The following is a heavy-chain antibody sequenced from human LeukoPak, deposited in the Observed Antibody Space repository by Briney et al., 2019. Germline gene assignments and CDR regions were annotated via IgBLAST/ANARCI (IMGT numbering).Heavy chain of an antibody. Sequence: GGSLRLSCAASGFTFSSYAMSWVRQAPGKGLEWVSAISGSGGSTYYADSVKGRFTISRDNSKNTLYLQMNSLRAEDTAVYYCAKGHRFDCSSTSCYVTWVGYYGMDVWGKGTTVTVSS. V-gene: IGHV3-23*01. CDR2: ISGSGGST. J-gene: IGHJ6*04. CDR3: AKGHRFDCSSTSCYVTWVGYYGMDV. D-gene: IGHD2-2*01. CDR1: GFTFSSYA.